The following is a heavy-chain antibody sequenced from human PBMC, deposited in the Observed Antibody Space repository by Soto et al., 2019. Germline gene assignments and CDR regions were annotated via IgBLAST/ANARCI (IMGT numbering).Heavy chain of an antibody. CDR2: IIPIFGTA. D-gene: IGHD3-10*01. J-gene: IGHJ4*02. CDR3: ARIWSSGSYHRASFDY. Sequence: QVQLVQSGAEVKKPGSSVKVSCKASGGTFSSYAISWVRQAPGQGLEWMGGIIPIFGTANYAQKFQGRVTITADKSTSTAYMELSSLRSEDTAVYYCARIWSSGSYHRASFDYWGQGTLVTVSS. V-gene: IGHV1-69*06. CDR1: GGTFSSYA.